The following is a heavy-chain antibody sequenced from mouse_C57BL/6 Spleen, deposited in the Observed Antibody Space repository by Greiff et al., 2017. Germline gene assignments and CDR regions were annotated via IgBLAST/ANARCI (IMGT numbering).Heavy chain of an antibody. V-gene: IGHV1-74*01. CDR3: ASRYDYDGGLAY. Sequence: QVQLQQPGAELVKPGASVKVSCKASGYTFTSYWMHWVKQRPGQGLEWIGRIHPSDSDPNYNQQFKGKATLTVDKSSSTAYMQLSSLTSEDSAVYYCASRYDYDGGLAYWGQGTLVTVSA. D-gene: IGHD2-4*01. J-gene: IGHJ3*01. CDR1: GYTFTSYW. CDR2: IHPSDSDP.